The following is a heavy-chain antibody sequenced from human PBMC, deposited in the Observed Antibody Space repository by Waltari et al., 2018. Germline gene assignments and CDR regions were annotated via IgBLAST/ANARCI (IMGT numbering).Heavy chain of an antibody. D-gene: IGHD5-12*01. Sequence: EVQLVESGGGLVKPGGSLRLSCAASGFTFSSYSMNWVRQAPGKGLEWVSSISSSSSYIYYADSVKGRFTISRDNAKNSLYLQMNSLRAEDTAVYYCARESGYNYKGVVYFDYWGQGTLVTVSS. CDR3: ARESGYNYKGVVYFDY. CDR2: ISSSSSYI. CDR1: GFTFSSYS. J-gene: IGHJ4*02. V-gene: IGHV3-21*03.